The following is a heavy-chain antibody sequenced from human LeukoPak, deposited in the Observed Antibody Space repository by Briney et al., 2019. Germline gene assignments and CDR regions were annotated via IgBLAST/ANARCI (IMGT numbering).Heavy chain of an antibody. CDR1: GYTFTGYY. Sequence: ASVRVSCKASGYTFTGYYIHWVRQAPGQGLEWMGWINSNSGGTNYAQKFQGRVTMTRDTSISTAYMELSRLTSDDTAVYYCASQTAIVNYHYYHMDVWGKGTTVTVSS. CDR2: INSNSGGT. V-gene: IGHV1-2*02. J-gene: IGHJ6*03. D-gene: IGHD5-18*01. CDR3: ASQTAIVNYHYYHMDV.